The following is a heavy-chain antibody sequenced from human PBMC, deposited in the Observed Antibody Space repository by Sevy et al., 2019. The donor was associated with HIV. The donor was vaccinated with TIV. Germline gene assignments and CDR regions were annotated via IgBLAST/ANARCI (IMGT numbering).Heavy chain of an antibody. CDR2: MYYSGST. CDR1: GGSISSYY. D-gene: IGHD3-9*01. CDR3: ARVTGYYYYYMDV. Sequence: GSLRLSCTVSGGSISSYYWSWIRQPPGKGLEWIGYMYYSGSTNYNPSLKSRVTTSVDTSKNQFSLKLSSVTAADTAVYYCARVTGYYYYYMDVWGKGTTVTVSS. V-gene: IGHV4-59*01. J-gene: IGHJ6*03.